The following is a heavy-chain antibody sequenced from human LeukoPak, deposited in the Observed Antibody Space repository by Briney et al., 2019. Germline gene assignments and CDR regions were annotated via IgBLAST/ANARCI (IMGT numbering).Heavy chain of an antibody. J-gene: IGHJ4*02. V-gene: IGHV4-34*01. Sequence: PSETLSLTCAVDGGSFSGYYWSWIRQPPGKGLEWIGEINHSGSTNYNPSLKSRVTISVDTSKNQFSLKLSSVTAADTAVYYCARGLYSSSWYLNYWGQGTLVTVSS. CDR3: ARGLYSSSWYLNY. CDR2: INHSGST. D-gene: IGHD6-13*01. CDR1: GGSFSGYY.